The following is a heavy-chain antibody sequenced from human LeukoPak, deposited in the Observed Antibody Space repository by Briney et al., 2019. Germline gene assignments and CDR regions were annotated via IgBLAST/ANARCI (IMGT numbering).Heavy chain of an antibody. V-gene: IGHV4-61*01. CDR2: IYYTGST. Sequence: SETLSLTCTVSGGSVSSGSYYWSWIRQPPGKGLEWIGYIYYTGSTNYNPSLKSRVTISVDTSKNQFSLKLSSVTAADTAVYYCAREGGGRCYDSRGTPCYFDLWGRGTLVTVSS. CDR3: AREGGGRCYDSRGTPCYFDL. J-gene: IGHJ2*01. CDR1: GGSVSSGSYY. D-gene: IGHD3-22*01.